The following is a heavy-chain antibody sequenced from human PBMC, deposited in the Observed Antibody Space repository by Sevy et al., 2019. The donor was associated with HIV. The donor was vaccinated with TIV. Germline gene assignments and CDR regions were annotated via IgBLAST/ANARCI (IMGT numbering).Heavy chain of an antibody. CDR1: GFTLSTTW. CDR3: TTSFGVIAGDDFDY. CDR2: INQDGGAK. Sequence: GGSLRLSYAASGFTLSTTWMTWVRQAPGKGLEWVANINQDGGAKYYVDSVKGRFTISRDNTKNSLYLQMRSLRVEDTAVYYCTTSFGVIAGDDFDYWGQGTLVTVSS. J-gene: IGHJ4*01. D-gene: IGHD3-3*01. V-gene: IGHV3-7*01.